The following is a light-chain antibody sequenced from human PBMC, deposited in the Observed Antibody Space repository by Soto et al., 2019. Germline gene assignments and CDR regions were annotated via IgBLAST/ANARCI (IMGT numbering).Light chain of an antibody. CDR1: QSVSSSY. CDR2: DAS. V-gene: IGKV3D-20*02. Sequence: EIVLTQSPGTLSLSPVERATLSCRASQSVSSSYLAWYQQKPGQAPRLLISDASNRATGIPARFSGSGSGTDFTLTISSLEPEDFAVYYCHQRQYWPPITFGQGTRLEIK. J-gene: IGKJ5*01. CDR3: HQRQYWPPIT.